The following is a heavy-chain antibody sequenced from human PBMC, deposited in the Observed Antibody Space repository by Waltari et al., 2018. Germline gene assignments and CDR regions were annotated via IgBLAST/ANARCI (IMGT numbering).Heavy chain of an antibody. CDR3: TRTEDYDFWSGYYPFDY. CDR1: GFTFSGSA. Sequence: EVQLVESGGGLVQPGGSLKLSCAASGFTFSGSAMPWVSQASGNGVEWVGRIRSKANSYATAYAASVKGRFTISRDDSKNTAYLQMNSLKTEDTAVYYCTRTEDYDFWSGYYPFDYWGQGTLVTVSS. D-gene: IGHD3-3*01. V-gene: IGHV3-73*02. CDR2: IRSKANSYAT. J-gene: IGHJ4*02.